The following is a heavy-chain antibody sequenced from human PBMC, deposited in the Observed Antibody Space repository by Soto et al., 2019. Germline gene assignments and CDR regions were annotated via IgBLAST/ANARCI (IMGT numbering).Heavy chain of an antibody. D-gene: IGHD3-3*01. Sequence: ASVKVSFKASGYTFTSYDINWVRQATGQGLEWMGWMNPNSGNTGYAQKFQGRVTMTRNTSISTAYMELSSLRSEDTAVYYCARGHRTDTIFGVVIKHYYYGMDVWGQGTTVTVSS. CDR2: MNPNSGNT. J-gene: IGHJ6*02. CDR3: ARGHRTDTIFGVVIKHYYYGMDV. CDR1: GYTFTSYD. V-gene: IGHV1-8*01.